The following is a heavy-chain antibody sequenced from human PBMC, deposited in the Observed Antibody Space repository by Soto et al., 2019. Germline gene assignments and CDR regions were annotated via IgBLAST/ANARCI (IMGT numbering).Heavy chain of an antibody. J-gene: IGHJ4*02. CDR2: ITSNSDAI. CDR3: VKGTFSRSKVIFDY. Sequence: GGSLRLSCVASGFILEDYDMHWVRQVPGKGLEWVSSITSNSDAIKYADSVKGRFTLSRDNAKNSMYLEMNSPRVDDTAFYFCVKGTFSRSKVIFDYWGQGTLVTVSS. CDR1: GFILEDYD. V-gene: IGHV3-9*01. D-gene: IGHD2-21*01.